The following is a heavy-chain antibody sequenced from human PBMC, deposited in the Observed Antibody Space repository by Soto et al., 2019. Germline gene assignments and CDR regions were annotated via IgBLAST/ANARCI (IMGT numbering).Heavy chain of an antibody. CDR1: GYQFTGSY. J-gene: IGHJ4*02. CDR3: ARQYCSGTSCYWYFDF. Sequence: QVRLVQSGADVQRPGASMNISCQASGYQFTGSYIHRVRRAPGHGVQSLCMINPDTGSTTYAETLKERVTMTTDKSAGTVFLGLGRLTSDDTATYYCARQYCSGTSCYWYFDFWGQGTFVSVSS. D-gene: IGHD2-2*01. V-gene: IGHV1-2*02. CDR2: INPDTGST.